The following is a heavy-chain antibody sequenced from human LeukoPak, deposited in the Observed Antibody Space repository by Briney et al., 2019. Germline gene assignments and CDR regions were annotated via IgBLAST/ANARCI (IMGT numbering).Heavy chain of an antibody. J-gene: IGHJ4*02. D-gene: IGHD6-19*01. Sequence: PSETLSLTCAVSGGSVSSYYWSWIRQPPGKGLEWIGEINHSGSTNYNPSLKSRVTISVDTSKNQFSLKLSSVTAADTAVYYCARGSGAAVAGYYFDYWGQGTLVTVSS. CDR2: INHSGST. V-gene: IGHV4-34*01. CDR3: ARGSGAAVAGYYFDY. CDR1: GGSVSSYY.